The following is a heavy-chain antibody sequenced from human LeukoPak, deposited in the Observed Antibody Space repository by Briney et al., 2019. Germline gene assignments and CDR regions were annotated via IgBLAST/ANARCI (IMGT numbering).Heavy chain of an antibody. CDR2: INPSGGST. CDR1: GYTFTSYY. V-gene: IGHV1-46*01. Sequence: GASVKVSCKASGYTFTSYYMHWVRQAPGQGLEWMGIINPSGGSTSYAQKFQGRVTMTRDTSTSTVYMELSSLRSEDTAVYYCARDLNPLGELSLSLDYWGQGTLVTVSS. D-gene: IGHD3-16*02. CDR3: ARDLNPLGELSLSLDY. J-gene: IGHJ4*02.